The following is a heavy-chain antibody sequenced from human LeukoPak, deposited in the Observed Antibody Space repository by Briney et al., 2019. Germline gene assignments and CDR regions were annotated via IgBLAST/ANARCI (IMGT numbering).Heavy chain of an antibody. D-gene: IGHD3-22*01. J-gene: IGHJ4*02. V-gene: IGHV3-30-3*01. CDR2: ISYDGSNK. Sequence: PGGSLRLSCAASGFTFSSYAMHWVRQAPGKGLEWVAVISYDGSNKYYADSVKGRFTICRDNSKNTLYLQMNSLRAEDTAVYYCARDSYYDSSGGPFDYWGQGTLVTVSS. CDR1: GFTFSSYA. CDR3: ARDSYYDSSGGPFDY.